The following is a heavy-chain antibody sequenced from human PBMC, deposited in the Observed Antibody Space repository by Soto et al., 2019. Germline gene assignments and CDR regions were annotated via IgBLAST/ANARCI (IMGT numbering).Heavy chain of an antibody. J-gene: IGHJ6*02. D-gene: IGHD2-15*01. CDR2: ISYDGSNK. V-gene: IGHV3-30*18. CDR3: AKDGERGYCSGGSCYPSEGMDV. CDR1: GFTFSSYG. Sequence: GGSLRLSCAASGFTFSSYGMHWVRQAPGKGLEWVAVISYDGSNKYYADSVKGRFTISRDNSKNTLYLQMNSLRAEDTAVYYCAKDGERGYCSGGSCYPSEGMDVWGQGTTVTVSS.